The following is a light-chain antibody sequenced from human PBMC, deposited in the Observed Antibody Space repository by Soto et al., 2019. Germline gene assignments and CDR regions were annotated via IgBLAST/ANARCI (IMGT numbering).Light chain of an antibody. CDR3: QPHGTSPYT. CDR2: GAS. V-gene: IGKV3-20*01. CDR1: QSLRSSY. J-gene: IGKJ2*01. Sequence: PGERATLSCWASQSLRSSYLAWYQRKPGQAPRLLMLGASRRDTGIPDRFNGSGSGTDFILTISRLEPEDVAVYYCQPHGTSPYTFGQGTVLEIK.